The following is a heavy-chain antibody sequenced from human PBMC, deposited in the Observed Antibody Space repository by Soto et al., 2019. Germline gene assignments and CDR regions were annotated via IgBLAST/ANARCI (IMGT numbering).Heavy chain of an antibody. CDR2: ILVDGRT. D-gene: IGHD2-8*02. CDR1: GFPFSNYD. CDR3: AKATATGGGAFDF. V-gene: IGHV3-23*01. J-gene: IGHJ3*01. Sequence: PGGSLRLSCAVSGFPFSNYDMTWVRQAPGKGLEWVSTILVDGRTFYVDSVKGRFTISRDNSRNTVYLQMNGLTAGDTALYYCAKATATGGGAFDFCGQGTMVTVSS.